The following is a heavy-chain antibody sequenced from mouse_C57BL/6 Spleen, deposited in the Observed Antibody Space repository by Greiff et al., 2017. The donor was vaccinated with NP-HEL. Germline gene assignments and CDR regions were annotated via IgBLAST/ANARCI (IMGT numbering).Heavy chain of an antibody. CDR3: ARYYYAMDY. J-gene: IGHJ4*01. V-gene: IGHV1-52*01. CDR2: IDPSDSET. Sequence: QVQLKQSGAELVRPGSSVKLSCKASGYTFTSYWMHWVKQRPIQGLEWIGNIDPSDSETHYNQKFKDKATLTVDKSSSTAYMQLSSLTSEDSAVYYCARYYYAMDYWGQGTSVTVSS. CDR1: GYTFTSYW.